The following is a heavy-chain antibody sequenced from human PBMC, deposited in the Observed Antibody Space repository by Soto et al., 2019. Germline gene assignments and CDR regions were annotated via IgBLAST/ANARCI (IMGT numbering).Heavy chain of an antibody. J-gene: IGHJ4*02. CDR3: ARVGSIAAAGTPDC. CDR2: VSSSGTTK. D-gene: IGHD6-13*01. V-gene: IGHV3-11*01. CDR1: GFTFSDYY. Sequence: KSGGSLRLSCAASGFTFSDYYMSWIRQGPEKGLEWVSYVSSSGTTKTYADSVKGRFSISRDNAKNSLYLQMNSLRAEDTAVYYCARVGSIAAAGTPDCWGQGTLVTVSS.